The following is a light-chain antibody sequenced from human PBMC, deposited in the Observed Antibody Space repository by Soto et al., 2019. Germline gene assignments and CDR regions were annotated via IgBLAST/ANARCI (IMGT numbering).Light chain of an antibody. V-gene: IGKV3-20*01. CDR1: QSVSSSY. J-gene: IGKJ2*01. CDR2: GAS. CDR3: QQNGSSPT. Sequence: EIVLTQSPGTLSLSPGERATLSCRASQSVSSSYLAWYQQKPGQAPRLLIYGASSRATGIPDRFSGSGSGTDFTLTINRLEPEDFAVYYCQQNGSSPTFGQGTKMDIK.